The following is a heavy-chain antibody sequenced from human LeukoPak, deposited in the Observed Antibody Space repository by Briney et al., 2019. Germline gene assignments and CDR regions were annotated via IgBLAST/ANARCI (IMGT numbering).Heavy chain of an antibody. V-gene: IGHV1-69*05. Sequence: GASVKVSCKASGYTFTGYYMHWVRQAPGQGLEWMGRIIPIFGTANYAQKFQGRVTITTDESTSTAYMELSSLRSEDTAVYYCAREGDIAVAGFDYWGQGTLVTVSS. CDR3: AREGDIAVAGFDY. J-gene: IGHJ4*02. CDR2: IIPIFGTA. D-gene: IGHD6-19*01. CDR1: GYTFTGYY.